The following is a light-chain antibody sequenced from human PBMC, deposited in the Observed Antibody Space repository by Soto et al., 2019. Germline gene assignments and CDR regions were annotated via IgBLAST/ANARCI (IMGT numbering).Light chain of an antibody. Sequence: AIQLTPSPFSLSASVGDRVTITCRASQGISSALAWYQQKPGKAPKLLIYDASSVESGVPSRFSGSGSGTDFTLTISSLQPEDFATYHCQQFNSYPRTFGQGTKLESK. CDR3: QQFNSYPRT. CDR2: DAS. CDR1: QGISSA. V-gene: IGKV1-13*02. J-gene: IGKJ2*01.